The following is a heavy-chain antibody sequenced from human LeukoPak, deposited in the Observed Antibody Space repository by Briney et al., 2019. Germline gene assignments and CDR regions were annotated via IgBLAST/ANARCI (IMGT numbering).Heavy chain of an antibody. J-gene: IGHJ4*02. CDR2: ISGSGGST. CDR3: AKDSYSSSTSCYYHY. Sequence: VGSLRLSCAASAFTFSSYAMSWVRQAPGKGLEWVSAISGSGGSTYYADSVKGRFTISRDNSKNTLYLQMNSLRAEDTAVYYCAKDSYSSSTSCYYHYWGQGTLVTVSS. V-gene: IGHV3-23*01. CDR1: AFTFSSYA. D-gene: IGHD2-2*01.